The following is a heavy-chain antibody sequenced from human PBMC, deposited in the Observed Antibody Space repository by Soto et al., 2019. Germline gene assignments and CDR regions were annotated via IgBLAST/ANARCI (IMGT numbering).Heavy chain of an antibody. CDR3: AKDRGSGWARYFDY. V-gene: IGHV3-23*01. D-gene: IGHD6-19*01. CDR2: ISGSGGST. Sequence: PGGSLRLSCAASGFTFSSYAISWVRQAPGKGLEWVSAISGSGGSTYYADSVKGRFTISRDNSKNTLYLQMNSLRAEDTAVYYCAKDRGSGWARYFDYWGQGTLVTVSS. J-gene: IGHJ4*02. CDR1: GFTFSSYA.